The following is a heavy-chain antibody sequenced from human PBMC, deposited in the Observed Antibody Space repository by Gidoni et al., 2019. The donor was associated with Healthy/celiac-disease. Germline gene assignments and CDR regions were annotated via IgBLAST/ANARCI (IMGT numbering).Heavy chain of an antibody. D-gene: IGHD3-10*01. Sequence: EVQLEESGGGVVQPGGSLRLSCAASGFTFSSYWMSWVRQAPGKGLEWVANIKQDGSETSYVDSVKGRFTISRDNAKNSLYLQMNSLRAEDTAVYYCAITYGSGSYHHNWFDPWGQGTLVTVSS. CDR3: AITYGSGSYHHNWFDP. J-gene: IGHJ5*02. CDR2: IKQDGSET. CDR1: GFTFSSYW. V-gene: IGHV3-7*01.